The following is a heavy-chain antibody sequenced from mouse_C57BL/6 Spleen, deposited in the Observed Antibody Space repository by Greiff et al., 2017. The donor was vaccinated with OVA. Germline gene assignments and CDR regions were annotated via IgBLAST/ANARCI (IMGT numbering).Heavy chain of an antibody. D-gene: IGHD1-1*01. J-gene: IGHJ3*01. CDR2: INPNNGGT. Sequence: EVMLVESGPELVKPGASVKIPCKASGYTFTDYNMDWVKQSHGKSLEWIGDINPNNGGTIYNQKFKGKATLTVDKSSSTAYMELRSLTSEDTAVYYCARAYGSRAWFAYWGQGTLVTVSA. V-gene: IGHV1-18*01. CDR3: ARAYGSRAWFAY. CDR1: GYTFTDYN.